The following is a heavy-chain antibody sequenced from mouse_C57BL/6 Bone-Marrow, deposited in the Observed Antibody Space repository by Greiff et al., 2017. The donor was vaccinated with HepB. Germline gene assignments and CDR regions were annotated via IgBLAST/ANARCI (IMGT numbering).Heavy chain of an antibody. D-gene: IGHD2-4*01. Sequence: EVQLQQSGPELVKPGASVKISCKASGYTFTDYYMNWVKQSHGKSLEWIGDINPNNGGTSYNQKFKGKATLTVDKSSSTAYMELRSLTSEDSAVYYCARSDYGFAYWGQGTLVTVSA. V-gene: IGHV1-26*01. CDR1: GYTFTDYY. CDR2: INPNNGGT. CDR3: ARSDYGFAY. J-gene: IGHJ3*01.